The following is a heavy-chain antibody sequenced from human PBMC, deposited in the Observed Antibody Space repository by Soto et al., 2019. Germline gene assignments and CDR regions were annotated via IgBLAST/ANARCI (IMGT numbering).Heavy chain of an antibody. CDR2: ISYDGSNK. V-gene: IGHV3-30*18. Sequence: GGSLRLSCAASGFTFSSYGMHWVRQAPGKGLEWVAVISYDGSNKYYADSVKGRFTISRDNSKNTLYLQMNSLRAEDTAVYYCAKDPTGYCSSTSCLPWFDPWGQGTLVTVSS. CDR1: GFTFSSYG. D-gene: IGHD2-2*01. CDR3: AKDPTGYCSSTSCLPWFDP. J-gene: IGHJ5*02.